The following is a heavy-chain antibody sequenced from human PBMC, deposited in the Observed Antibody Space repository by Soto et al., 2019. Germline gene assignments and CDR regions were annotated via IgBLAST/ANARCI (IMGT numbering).Heavy chain of an antibody. D-gene: IGHD3-3*01. CDR3: ASEVGGYYYYYYGMDV. V-gene: IGHV4-39*01. Sequence: SETLSLTCTVSGGSISSSSYYWGWIRQPPGKGLEWIGSIYYSGSTYYNPSLKSRVTISVDTSKNQFSLKLSSVTAADTAVYYCASEVGGYYYYYYGMDVWGQGTTVTVS. CDR2: IYYSGST. J-gene: IGHJ6*02. CDR1: GGSISSSSYY.